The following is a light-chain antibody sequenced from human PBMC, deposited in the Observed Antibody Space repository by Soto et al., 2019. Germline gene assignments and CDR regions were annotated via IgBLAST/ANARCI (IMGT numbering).Light chain of an antibody. CDR3: QRYSTYPWT. CDR2: KAS. CDR1: QSISIW. Sequence: DIQMTQSPSTLSASVGDRVTISCRASQSISIWLAWYQQKPGQAPKLQIYKASSLESGVQSRFSGSGSGTEFTLTISSLQPDDFATYYCQRYSTYPWTFGQGTKVEIK. J-gene: IGKJ1*01. V-gene: IGKV1-5*03.